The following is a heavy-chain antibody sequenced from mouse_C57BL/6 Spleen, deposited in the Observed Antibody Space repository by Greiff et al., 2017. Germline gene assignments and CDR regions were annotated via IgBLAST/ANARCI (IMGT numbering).Heavy chain of an antibody. CDR1: GFSLTSYG. CDR2: IWSGGST. Sequence: VKLVESGPGLVQPSQSLSITCTVSGFSLTSYGVHWVRQSPGKGLEWLGVIWSGGSTDYNAAFISRLSISKDNSKSQVFFKMNSLQADDTAIYYCARNLDYYGSSYYAMDYWGQGTSVTVSS. CDR3: ARNLDYYGSSYYAMDY. J-gene: IGHJ4*01. D-gene: IGHD1-1*01. V-gene: IGHV2-2*01.